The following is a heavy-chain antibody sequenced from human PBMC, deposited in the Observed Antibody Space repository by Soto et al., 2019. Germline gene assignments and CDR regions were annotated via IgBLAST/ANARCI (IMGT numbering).Heavy chain of an antibody. J-gene: IGHJ3*02. CDR1: GGSISSGNYY. Sequence: QVQLQESGPGLVKPSQTLSLTCTVSGGSISSGNYYWSWIRQPPGKGLEWIGYIYYSGSTSYNPSLKSRVTISVDTSKNHFALKLSPVTAADTAVYYCDGYCSGGSCYSGGAFDIWGPGTMVTVSS. CDR2: IYYSGST. D-gene: IGHD2-15*01. V-gene: IGHV4-30-4*01. CDR3: DGYCSGGSCYSGGAFDI.